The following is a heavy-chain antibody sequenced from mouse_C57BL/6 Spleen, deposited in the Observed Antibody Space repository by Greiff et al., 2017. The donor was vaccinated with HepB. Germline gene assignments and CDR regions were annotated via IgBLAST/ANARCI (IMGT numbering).Heavy chain of an antibody. J-gene: IGHJ1*03. CDR2: ISSGSSTI. CDR1: GFTFSDYG. Sequence: EVQLQESGGGLVKPGGSLKLSCAASGFTFSDYGMHWVRQAPEKGLEWVAYISSGSSTIYYADTVKGRFTISRDNAKNTLFLQMTSLRSEDTAMYYCAKLGLRYFDVWGTGTTVTVSS. CDR3: AKLGLRYFDV. V-gene: IGHV5-17*01. D-gene: IGHD4-1*01.